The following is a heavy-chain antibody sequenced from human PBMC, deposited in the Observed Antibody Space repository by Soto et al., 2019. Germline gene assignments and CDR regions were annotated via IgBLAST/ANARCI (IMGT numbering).Heavy chain of an antibody. V-gene: IGHV3-21*02. CDR2: ISSSSTFK. CDR3: ARDPPLSMIVVVGVDDF. D-gene: IGHD3-22*01. CDR1: GFTFSNYN. Sequence: EVQLVESGGGLVKPGGSLRLSCAASGFTFSNYNMNWVRQAPGKGLEWVSSISSSSTFKNYADSVKGRFTISRDNDKNSVYLHMSSLVAEDTAVYYCARDPPLSMIVVVGVDDFWGQGTLVTVSS. J-gene: IGHJ4*02.